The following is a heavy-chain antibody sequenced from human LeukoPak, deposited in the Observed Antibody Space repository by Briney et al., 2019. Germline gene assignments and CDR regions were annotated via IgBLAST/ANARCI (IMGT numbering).Heavy chain of an antibody. V-gene: IGHV3-7*01. CDR3: AREVAVGIGAYNY. Sequence: PGGSLRLTCVASGSTFSSYWMSWVRQAPGKGLEWVANINLDVNEKYYIDSVKGRFTISRDNAKNSLYLQMSSLRAEDTALYYCAREVAVGIGAYNYWGQGTLVTVSS. D-gene: IGHD6-13*01. CDR1: GSTFSSYW. J-gene: IGHJ4*02. CDR2: INLDVNEK.